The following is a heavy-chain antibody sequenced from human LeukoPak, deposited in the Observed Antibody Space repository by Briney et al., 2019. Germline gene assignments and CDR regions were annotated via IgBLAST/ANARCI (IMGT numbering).Heavy chain of an antibody. J-gene: IGHJ6*03. CDR2: IKQDGSEK. Sequence: GGSLRLSCAASGSTLTSYWMTWVRQAPGKGLEWVANIKQDGSEKYYVDSVKGRFTISRDNAKNSLYLQMNSLRAEDTAVYHCARAFGDFWSGYYPSYYNYYMDVWGKGTTVTVSS. CDR1: GSTLTSYW. D-gene: IGHD3-3*01. V-gene: IGHV3-7*01. CDR3: ARAFGDFWSGYYPSYYNYYMDV.